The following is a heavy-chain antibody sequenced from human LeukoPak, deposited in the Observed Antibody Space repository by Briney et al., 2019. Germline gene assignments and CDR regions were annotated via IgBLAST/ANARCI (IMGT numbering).Heavy chain of an antibody. Sequence: ASVKVSCKASGGTFSSYAISWVRQAPGKGLEWMGGIIPIFGTANYAQKFQGRVTITTDESTSTAYMELSSLRSEDTAVYYCARVTACRYCSGGSFMNWFDPWGQGTLVTVSS. CDR2: IIPIFGTA. J-gene: IGHJ5*02. D-gene: IGHD2-15*01. CDR3: ARVTACRYCSGGSFMNWFDP. V-gene: IGHV1-69*05. CDR1: GGTFSSYA.